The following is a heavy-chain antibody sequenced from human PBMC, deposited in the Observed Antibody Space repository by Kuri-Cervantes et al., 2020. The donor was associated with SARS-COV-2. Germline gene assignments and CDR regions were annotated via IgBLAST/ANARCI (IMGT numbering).Heavy chain of an antibody. CDR2: IYYSGST. CDR3: AGSSGWYIYYYYGMDV. CDR1: GGSISSYY. J-gene: IGHJ6*02. D-gene: IGHD6-19*01. Sequence: ESLKISCTVSGGSISSYYWSWIRQPPGKGLEWIGYIYYSGSTNYNPSLKSRVTISVDTSKNQFSLKLSSVTAADTAVYYCAGSSGWYIYYYYGMDVWGQGTTVTVSS. V-gene: IGHV4-59*01.